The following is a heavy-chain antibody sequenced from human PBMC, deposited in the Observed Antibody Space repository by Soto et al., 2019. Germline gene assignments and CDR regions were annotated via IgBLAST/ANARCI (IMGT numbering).Heavy chain of an antibody. J-gene: IGHJ2*01. D-gene: IGHD4-17*01. V-gene: IGHV4-61*01. Sequence: SKTLSLTCTVSGGSVSSGSYYWSWIRQPPGKGLEWIGYIYYSGSTNYNPALKSRVTISVDTSKNQFSLKLSSVTAADTAVYYCARDHLAGSLFLCYGDHRDLHSCPTRRASDL. CDR2: IYYSGST. CDR3: ARDHLAGSLFLCYGDHRDLHSCPTRRASDL. CDR1: GGSVSSGSYY.